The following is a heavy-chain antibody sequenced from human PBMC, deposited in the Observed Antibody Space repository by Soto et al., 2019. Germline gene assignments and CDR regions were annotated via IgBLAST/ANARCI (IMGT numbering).Heavy chain of an antibody. D-gene: IGHD3-22*01. CDR2: ISASGSS. CDR1: GDSISSYY. V-gene: IGHV4-4*07. Sequence: PSETLSLTCQVSGDSISSYYWSWIRQPAGKGLEWIGRISASGSSNYNPSLKTRVTMSLDTSKSQFSLQLNSVTAADTAVYYCAREGVAVSGYNWFDPRGQGTLVTVSS. J-gene: IGHJ5*02. CDR3: AREGVAVSGYNWFDP.